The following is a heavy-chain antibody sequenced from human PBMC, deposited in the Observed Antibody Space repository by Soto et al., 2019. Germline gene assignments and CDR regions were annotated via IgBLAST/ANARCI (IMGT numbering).Heavy chain of an antibody. D-gene: IGHD2-21*02. V-gene: IGHV3-72*01. CDR3: ARVATAYNYDY. CDR2: IRKKVNSYTT. CDR1: GFTVSNNY. J-gene: IGHJ4*02. Sequence: GSLRLSCAASGFTVSNNYMDWVRQAPGKGLEWVGRIRKKVNSYTTEYAASVKGRFTISRDDSKNSLYLQMNSLKTEDTAFYYCARVATAYNYDYWGQGTLVTVSS.